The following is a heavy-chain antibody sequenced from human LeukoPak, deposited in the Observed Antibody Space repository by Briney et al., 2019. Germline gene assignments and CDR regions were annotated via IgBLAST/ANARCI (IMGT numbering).Heavy chain of an antibody. J-gene: IGHJ6*02. V-gene: IGHV3-9*01. D-gene: IGHD2-15*01. CDR3: AKESICSGGSCSSYYYYGMDV. CDR2: ISWNSGSI. CDR1: GFTFDDYA. Sequence: PGRSLRLSCAASGFTFDDYAMHWVRQAPGKGLEWVSGISWNSGSIGYADSVKGRFTISRDNAKNSLYLQMNSLRAEDTALYYCAKESICSGGSCSSYYYYGMDVWGQGTTVTVSS.